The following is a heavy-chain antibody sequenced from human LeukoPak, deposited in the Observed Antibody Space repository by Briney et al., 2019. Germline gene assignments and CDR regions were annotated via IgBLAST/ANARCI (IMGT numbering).Heavy chain of an antibody. CDR1: GDSISGGDYS. D-gene: IGHD3-22*01. Sequence: SQTLSLTCTVSGDSISGGDYSWSWIRQPPGKGLEWIGYIYHSGSTYYNPSLKSRVTISVDRSKNQFSLKLSSVTAADTAVYYCARDYYDSSGYYYFGAFDIWGQGTMVTVSS. J-gene: IGHJ3*02. CDR3: ARDYYDSSGYYYFGAFDI. V-gene: IGHV4-30-2*01. CDR2: IYHSGST.